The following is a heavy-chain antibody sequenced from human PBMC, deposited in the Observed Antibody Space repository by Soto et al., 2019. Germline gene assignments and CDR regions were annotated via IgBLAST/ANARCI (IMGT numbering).Heavy chain of an antibody. CDR1: GYTFTDYY. CDR3: ATEPKILVVPCARGGKDV. V-gene: IGHV1-2*02. Sequence: QVQLVQSGAEVKKPGASVKVSCKASGYTFTDYYMHWVRQAPGQGLEWMGWINPNSGGTNYAQKLPGRGTHNRGTSIKTAYMELSSLGFYDTALYYLATEPKILVVPCARGGKDVWGPGPTVTVSS. D-gene: IGHD2-2*01. J-gene: IGHJ6*02. CDR2: INPNSGGT.